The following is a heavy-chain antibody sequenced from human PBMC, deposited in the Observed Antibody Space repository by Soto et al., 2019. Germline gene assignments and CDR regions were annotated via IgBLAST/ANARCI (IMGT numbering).Heavy chain of an antibody. Sequence: PSETLSLTCTVSGGSISGYYWSWIRQPPGKGLEWIGYMYNTGSTVYNPSLKSRVTISVDTSKNHISLKMTSVTAADTAVYYCAYNPCGGGTCHSAFDIWGQGAMVTVSS. D-gene: IGHD2-21*01. CDR3: AYNPCGGGTCHSAFDI. J-gene: IGHJ3*02. V-gene: IGHV4-59*12. CDR2: MYNTGST. CDR1: GGSISGYY.